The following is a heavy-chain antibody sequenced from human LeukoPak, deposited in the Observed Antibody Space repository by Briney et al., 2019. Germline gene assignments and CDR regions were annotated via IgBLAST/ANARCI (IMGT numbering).Heavy chain of an antibody. D-gene: IGHD5-12*01. Sequence: SETLSLTCTVSGGSISSYYWSWVRQFPGKGLEWIGYISDSGSTNYSPSLESRVTISVDTSKNKFFLILSSVSAADTAVYYCARRGGTVVGDTGYHYWYFDNWGQGTLVTVSS. CDR1: GGSISSYY. V-gene: IGHV4-59*08. J-gene: IGHJ4*02. CDR2: ISDSGST. CDR3: ARRGGTVVGDTGYHYWYFDN.